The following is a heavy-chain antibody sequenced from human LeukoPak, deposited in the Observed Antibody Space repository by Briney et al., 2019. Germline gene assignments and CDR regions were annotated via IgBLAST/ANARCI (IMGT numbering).Heavy chain of an antibody. V-gene: IGHV1-69*13. CDR1: GGTFSSYA. J-gene: IGHJ5*02. D-gene: IGHD3-22*01. CDR3: ATFSGYFDSKNWFDP. CDR2: IIPIFGTA. Sequence: GGSVTVSCKAYGGTFSSYAISWVRQAPGQGLEWMGGIIPIFGTANYAQKFEGRVTITADESTSTAYMELSSLRSKDTAVYYCATFSGYFDSKNWFDPWGQGTLVTVSS.